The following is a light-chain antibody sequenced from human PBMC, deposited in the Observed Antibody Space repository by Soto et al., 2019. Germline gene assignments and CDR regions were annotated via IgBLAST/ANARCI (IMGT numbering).Light chain of an antibody. Sequence: QSALTQPASVSGSPGQSITISCTGTSSDVGGYNYVSWYQQYPGNAPKLMIYEVSNRPSGVSNRFSGSKSGNTASLTISGLQAEDEADYYCSSYTSSSTVVFGGGTKLTVL. CDR2: EVS. CDR3: SSYTSSSTVV. CDR1: SSDVGGYNY. V-gene: IGLV2-14*01. J-gene: IGLJ2*01.